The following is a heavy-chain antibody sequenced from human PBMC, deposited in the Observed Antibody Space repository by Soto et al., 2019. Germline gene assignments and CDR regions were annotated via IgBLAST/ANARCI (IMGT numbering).Heavy chain of an antibody. Sequence: GASVKVSCKVSGYTLTELSMHWVRQAPGKGLEWMGGFDPEDGETIYAQKFQGRVTMTEDTSTDTAYMELSSLRSEDTALYYCATDLPFRIAARPQDNYYYYYGMDVWGQGTTVTVSS. CDR3: ATDLPFRIAARPQDNYYYYYGMDV. J-gene: IGHJ6*02. D-gene: IGHD6-6*01. CDR1: GYTLTELS. CDR2: FDPEDGET. V-gene: IGHV1-24*01.